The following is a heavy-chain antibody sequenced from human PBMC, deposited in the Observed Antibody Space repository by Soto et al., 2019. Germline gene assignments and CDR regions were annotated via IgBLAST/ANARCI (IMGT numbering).Heavy chain of an antibody. J-gene: IGHJ4*02. CDR2: INPSDGGT. V-gene: IGHV1-46*01. D-gene: IGHD2-2*03. CDR1: GYSFTGYH. CDR3: ASNSIALFTRLGY. Sequence: QVQLVQSGTEVKKTGASVKVSCKAFGYSFTGYHMHWVRQAPGKGLEWMGRINPSDGGTKYAQKFQGRITMARDTSTSTVYMQLSSLISEDTAIYYCASNSIALFTRLGYWGQGALVTVSS.